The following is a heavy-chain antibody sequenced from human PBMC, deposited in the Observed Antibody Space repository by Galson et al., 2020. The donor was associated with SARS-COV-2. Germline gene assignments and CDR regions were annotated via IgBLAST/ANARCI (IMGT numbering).Heavy chain of an antibody. V-gene: IGHV4-39*07. J-gene: IGHJ6*02. CDR1: GGSISSSSYY. CDR3: AGERIAVTTIDYCGMDG. CDR2: IYYSGST. Sequence: SETLSLTCTVSGGSISSSSYYWGWIRQPPGKRLEWIGSIYYSGSTYYNPSLKSRVTISVDTSKNQFSLKLSSVTAADTAEYYCAGERIAVTTIDYCGMDGWGQGTTVTVSS. D-gene: IGHD4-17*01.